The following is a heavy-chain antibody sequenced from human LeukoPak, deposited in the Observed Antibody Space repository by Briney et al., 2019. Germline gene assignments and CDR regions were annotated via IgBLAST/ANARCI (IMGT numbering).Heavy chain of an antibody. CDR1: GGSFSGYH. D-gene: IGHD3-9*01. J-gene: IGHJ3*01. CDR2: INDSGSP. V-gene: IGHV4-34*01. CDR3: VRPDDNSFDF. Sequence: SETLSLTCEVNGGSFSGYHWTWIRQPPGKGLDYIGEINDSGSPIYNPSLKSRVTISVDTSKNQFSLKLSSVTAADTAVYYCVRPDDNSFDFWGQGTMVTVSS.